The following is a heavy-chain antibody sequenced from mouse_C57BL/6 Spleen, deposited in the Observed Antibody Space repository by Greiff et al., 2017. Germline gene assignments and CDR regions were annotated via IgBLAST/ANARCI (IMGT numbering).Heavy chain of an antibody. CDR2: IHPNSGST. J-gene: IGHJ4*01. Sequence: QVQLQQPGAELVKPGASVKLSCKASGYTFTSYWMHWVKQRPGQGLEWIGMIHPNSGSTNYNEKFKSKATLTVDKSSSTAYMQLSSLTSEDSAVYYCARGGYISGVMDYWDQGTSVTVSS. D-gene: IGHD3-2*02. V-gene: IGHV1-64*01. CDR1: GYTFTSYW. CDR3: ARGGYISGVMDY.